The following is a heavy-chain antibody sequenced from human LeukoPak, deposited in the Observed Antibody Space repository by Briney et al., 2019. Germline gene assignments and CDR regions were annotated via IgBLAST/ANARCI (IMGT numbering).Heavy chain of an antibody. Sequence: GGSLRLSCAASGFTVSSNYMSWVRQAPGKGLEWVSVIYSGGSTYYADSVKGRFTISRDNAKNSLYLQMNSLRAEDTAVYYCARVWYSGSYPVDYWGQGTLVTVSS. V-gene: IGHV3-53*01. CDR3: ARVWYSGSYPVDY. CDR2: IYSGGST. CDR1: GFTVSSNY. J-gene: IGHJ4*02. D-gene: IGHD1-26*01.